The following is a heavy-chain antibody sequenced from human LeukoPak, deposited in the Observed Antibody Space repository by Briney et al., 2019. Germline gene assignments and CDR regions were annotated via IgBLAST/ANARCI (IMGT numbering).Heavy chain of an antibody. J-gene: IGHJ2*01. D-gene: IGHD1-14*01. Sequence: KASETLSLTCTVSGGSISSYYWSWIRQPPGKGLEWIGYIYYSGSTNYNPSLKSRVTISVDTSKNQFSLKLSSVTAADTAVYCCATRTLTYWYFDLWGRGTLVTVSS. CDR1: GGSISSYY. CDR2: IYYSGST. V-gene: IGHV4-59*01. CDR3: ATRTLTYWYFDL.